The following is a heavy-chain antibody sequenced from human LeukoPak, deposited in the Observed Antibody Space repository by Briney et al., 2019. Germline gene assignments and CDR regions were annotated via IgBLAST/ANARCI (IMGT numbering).Heavy chain of an antibody. D-gene: IGHD2-2*01. Sequence: SETLSLTCAVSGGSISSSNWWSWVRQPPGKGLEWIGEIYHSGSTNYNPSLKSRVTISVDKSKNQFSLKLSSATAADTAVYYCARAPQLYCSSTSCCADAFDIWGQGTMVTVSS. J-gene: IGHJ3*02. CDR3: ARAPQLYCSSTSCCADAFDI. CDR1: GGSISSSNW. CDR2: IYHSGST. V-gene: IGHV4-4*02.